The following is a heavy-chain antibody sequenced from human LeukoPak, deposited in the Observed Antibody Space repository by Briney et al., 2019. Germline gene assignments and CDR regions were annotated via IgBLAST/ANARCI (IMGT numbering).Heavy chain of an antibody. Sequence: GGSLRLSCAASGFAFSTYAMSWVRQAPGKGLEWASGISATGGSTYYADSVKGRFTISRDNSKNTVILQMSSLRVEDTALYYCAKRHCRGGTCYSDSYYLDVWGKGTTVTVSS. V-gene: IGHV3-23*01. D-gene: IGHD2-15*01. CDR2: ISATGGST. CDR1: GFAFSTYA. J-gene: IGHJ6*03. CDR3: AKRHCRGGTCYSDSYYLDV.